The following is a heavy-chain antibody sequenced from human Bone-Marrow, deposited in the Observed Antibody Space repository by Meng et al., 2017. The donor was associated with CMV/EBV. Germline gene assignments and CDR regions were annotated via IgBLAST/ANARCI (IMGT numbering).Heavy chain of an antibody. V-gene: IGHV3-7*01. CDR1: GFTFSSYW. J-gene: IGHJ5*02. D-gene: IGHD2-2*01. Sequence: GESLKISCAASGFTFSSYWMTRLRQAPGKGLEWVANIKQDGSERYYVDSVKGRFTISRDNAKNSLYLQMNSLRSEDTAVYYCARPRIPASWGRWDPWGRGTLVTVSS. CDR3: ARPRIPASWGRWDP. CDR2: IKQDGSER.